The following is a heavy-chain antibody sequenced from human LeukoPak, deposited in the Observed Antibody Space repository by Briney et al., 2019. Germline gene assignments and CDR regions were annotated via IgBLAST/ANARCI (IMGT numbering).Heavy chain of an antibody. CDR2: INSDGSST. CDR1: GFTFSSYW. CDR3: ARLHRGTDRGVDY. D-gene: IGHD1-26*01. Sequence: GGSLRLSCAASGFTFSSYWMHWVRQAPGKGLVWVSRINSDGSSTSYADSVKGRFTISRDNAKNTLYLQMNSLRAEDTAVYYCARLHRGTDRGVDYWGQGTLVTVSS. J-gene: IGHJ4*02. V-gene: IGHV3-74*01.